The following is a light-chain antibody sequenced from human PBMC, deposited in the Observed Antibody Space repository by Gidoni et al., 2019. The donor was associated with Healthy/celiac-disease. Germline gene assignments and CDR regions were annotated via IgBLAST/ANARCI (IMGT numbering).Light chain of an antibody. J-gene: IGKJ1*01. Sequence: DIQMTQSPSSLSASVGDRVTITCRASQSISSYLNWYQQKPGKAPKLLIYAASSLQSGVPSRFSGSGSGTYFPLTISLLQPEDFATYYCQQSYSTLWTFGQGTKVEIK. CDR3: QQSYSTLWT. V-gene: IGKV1-39*01. CDR1: QSISSY. CDR2: AAS.